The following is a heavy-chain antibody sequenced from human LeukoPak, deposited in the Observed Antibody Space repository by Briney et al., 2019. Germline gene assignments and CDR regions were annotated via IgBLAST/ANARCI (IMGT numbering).Heavy chain of an antibody. J-gene: IGHJ4*02. V-gene: IGHV4-39*07. Sequence: SETLSLTCTVSGGSIRSSYYYWGWIRQPPGKGLEWIGSIYDSGSTNYNPSLKSRVTISVDKSKNQFSLKLSSVTAADTAVYYCARDPLRYSSGWYTGFDYWGQGTLVTVSS. D-gene: IGHD6-19*01. CDR2: IYDSGST. CDR3: ARDPLRYSSGWYTGFDY. CDR1: GGSIRSSYYY.